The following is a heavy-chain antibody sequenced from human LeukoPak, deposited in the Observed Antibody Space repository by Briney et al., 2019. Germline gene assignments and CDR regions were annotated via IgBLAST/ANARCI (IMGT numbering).Heavy chain of an antibody. D-gene: IGHD1-1*01. V-gene: IGHV3-20*04. CDR2: ISWNGDNT. CDR1: EFTFDDYG. CDR3: ARSRGTALVDY. J-gene: IGHJ4*02. Sequence: SGGSLRLSCAASEFTFDDYGMSWVRQVPGKVLEWVSGISWNGDNTGYADSVKGRFTISRDNAKNSLYLQMNSLRAEDTAVYYCARSRGTALVDYWGQGTLVTVSS.